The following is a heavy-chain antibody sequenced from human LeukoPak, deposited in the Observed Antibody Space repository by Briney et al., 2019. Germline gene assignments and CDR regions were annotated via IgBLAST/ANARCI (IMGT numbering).Heavy chain of an antibody. Sequence: PSETLSLTCTVSGGSISSYYWSWIRQPPGKGLEWIGYLYYSGNTYYNPSLKSRVTMSLDTAKNQFSLKLSSVTAADTAVYYCARELGSSWPPTYYYGVDVWGQGTTVTVSS. D-gene: IGHD6-13*01. CDR3: ARELGSSWPPTYYYGVDV. CDR1: GGSISSYY. J-gene: IGHJ6*02. V-gene: IGHV4-59*12. CDR2: LYYSGNT.